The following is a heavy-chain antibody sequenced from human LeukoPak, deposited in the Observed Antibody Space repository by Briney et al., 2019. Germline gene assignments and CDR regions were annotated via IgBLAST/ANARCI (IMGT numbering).Heavy chain of an antibody. CDR1: GGSISSGDYY. D-gene: IGHD6-13*01. CDR3: ARTGYSSSWYDY. Sequence: PSQTLSLTCTVSGGSISSGDYYWSWIRQPPGKGLEWIGEINHSGSTNYNPSLKSRVTISVDTSKNQFSLKLSSVTAADTAVYYCARTGYSSSWYDYWGQGTLVTVSS. J-gene: IGHJ4*02. V-gene: IGHV4-30-4*08. CDR2: INHSGST.